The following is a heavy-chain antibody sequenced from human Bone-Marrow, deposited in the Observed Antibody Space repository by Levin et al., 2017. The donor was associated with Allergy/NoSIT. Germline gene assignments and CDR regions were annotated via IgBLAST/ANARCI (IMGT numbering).Heavy chain of an antibody. CDR1: GFTFSSYA. Sequence: PGGSLRLSCAASGFTFSSYAMHWVRQAPGKGLEWVAVISYDGSNKYYADSVKGRFTISRDNSKNTLYLQMNSLRAEDTAVYYCARGLNYYDSSGQPLFDYWGQGTLVTVSS. D-gene: IGHD3-22*01. V-gene: IGHV3-30-3*01. J-gene: IGHJ4*02. CDR3: ARGLNYYDSSGQPLFDY. CDR2: ISYDGSNK.